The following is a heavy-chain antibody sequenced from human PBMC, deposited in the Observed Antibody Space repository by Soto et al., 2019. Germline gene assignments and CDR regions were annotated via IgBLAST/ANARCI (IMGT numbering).Heavy chain of an antibody. V-gene: IGHV4-59*01. D-gene: IGHD6-13*01. J-gene: IGHJ4*02. CDR2: IYYSGST. CDR3: ARVVAAAGPGGFDY. Sequence: SETLSLTCTVSGGSISSYYWSWIRQPPGKGLEWIGYIYYSGSTNYNPSLKSRVTISVDTSKNQFSLKLSSVTAADTAVYYCARVVAAAGPGGFDYWGQGTLVTVS. CDR1: GGSISSYY.